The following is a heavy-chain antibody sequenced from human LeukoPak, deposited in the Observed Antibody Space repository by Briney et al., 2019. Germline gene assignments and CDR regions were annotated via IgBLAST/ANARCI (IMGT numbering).Heavy chain of an antibody. Sequence: GGSLRLSCTASGFSFNKYGTHWVRQAPGKGLEWVTFIQYDDSVKFYADSVKGRFTISRDNSKNTVYLQMNSLRSEDTGLYFCAQDVRIEEVPLLGPGFWGQGTLVTVSS. D-gene: IGHD1-14*01. CDR3: AQDVRIEEVPLLGPGF. V-gene: IGHV3-30*02. CDR2: IQYDDSVK. CDR1: GFSFNKYG. J-gene: IGHJ4*02.